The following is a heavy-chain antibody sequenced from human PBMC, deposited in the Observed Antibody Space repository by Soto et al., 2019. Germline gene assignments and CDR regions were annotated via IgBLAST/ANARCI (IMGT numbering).Heavy chain of an antibody. V-gene: IGHV4-31*03. CDR2: IYYSGST. Sequence: QVQLQESGPGLVKPSQTLSLTCTVSGGSISSGDYYWSWIRQHPGKGLVWIGYIYYSGSTYYNSSHKGRATTSVDTSKNQFSLKLSSVTAADTAVYYCARWWSGSRQGFDPWGQGTLVTVSS. D-gene: IGHD3-3*01. CDR1: GGSISSGDYY. CDR3: ARWWSGSRQGFDP. J-gene: IGHJ5*02.